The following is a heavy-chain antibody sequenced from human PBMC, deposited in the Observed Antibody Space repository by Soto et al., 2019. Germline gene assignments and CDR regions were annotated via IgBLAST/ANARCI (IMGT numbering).Heavy chain of an antibody. CDR2: IYYSGNT. CDR1: GDSISIGDYY. D-gene: IGHD3-22*01. Sequence: QVQLQESGPGLVKPSQTLSLTCTVSGDSISIGDYYWSWIRQPPGKGLEWIGYIYYSGNTYYNPSLKSRITISVDMSKNQFSLKLSSVTAADTAVYYCARAADSGGFPDAFDIWGQGTMVTVSS. V-gene: IGHV4-30-4*01. CDR3: ARAADSGGFPDAFDI. J-gene: IGHJ3*02.